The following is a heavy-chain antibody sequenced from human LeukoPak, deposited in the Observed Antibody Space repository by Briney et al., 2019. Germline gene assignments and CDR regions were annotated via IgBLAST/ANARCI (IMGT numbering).Heavy chain of an antibody. Sequence: SETLSLTCTVSGGSISSGSYYWIWIRQPAGQGLEWIGRIYTSGSTNYNPSLKSRVTISVDTSKNQFSLTLSSVTAADTAVYYCARAEYYYDSSGYYGGPAALDYWGQGTLVTVSS. CDR2: IYTSGST. V-gene: IGHV4-61*02. D-gene: IGHD3-22*01. CDR1: GGSISSGSYY. CDR3: ARAEYYYDSSGYYGGPAALDY. J-gene: IGHJ4*02.